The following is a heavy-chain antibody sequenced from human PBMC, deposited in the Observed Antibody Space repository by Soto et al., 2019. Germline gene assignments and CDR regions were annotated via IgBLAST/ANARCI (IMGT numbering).Heavy chain of an antibody. V-gene: IGHV3-43*01. D-gene: IGHD2-8*01. Sequence: GGSLRLSCAASGFTFDDYTMHWVRQAPGKGLEWVSLISWDGGSTYYADSVKGRFTISRDNSKNSLYLQMNSLRTEDTALYYCAKDILPGLLVYNPDKYYYGMDVWGQGTTVTVSS. CDR1: GFTFDDYT. CDR3: AKDILPGLLVYNPDKYYYGMDV. CDR2: ISWDGGST. J-gene: IGHJ6*02.